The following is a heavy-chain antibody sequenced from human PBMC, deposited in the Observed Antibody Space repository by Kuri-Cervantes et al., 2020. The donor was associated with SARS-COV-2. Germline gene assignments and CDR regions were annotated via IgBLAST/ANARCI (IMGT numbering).Heavy chain of an antibody. D-gene: IGHD5-12*01. J-gene: IGHJ4*02. V-gene: IGHV4-39*01. Sequence: SETLSLTCTVSGGSISSSSYYWGWIRQPPGKGLEWIGSIYYSGSTNYKPSLKSRVTISVDTSKNQFSLKLSSMTAADTAVYYCARSFMVASYFDYWGQGILVTVSS. CDR1: GGSISSSSYY. CDR2: IYYSGST. CDR3: ARSFMVASYFDY.